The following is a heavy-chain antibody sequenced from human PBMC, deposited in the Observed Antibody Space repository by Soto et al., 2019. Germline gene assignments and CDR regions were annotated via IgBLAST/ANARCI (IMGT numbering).Heavy chain of an antibody. Sequence: SETLSLTCAVYGGSFSGYYWSWIRQPPGKGLEWIGEINHSGSTNYNPSLKSRVTISVGTSKNQFSLKLSSVTAADTAVYYCARGKGIQLWLSGWYDGWFDPWGQGTLVTVSS. J-gene: IGHJ5*02. CDR1: GGSFSGYY. CDR2: INHSGST. D-gene: IGHD5-18*01. CDR3: ARGKGIQLWLSGWYDGWFDP. V-gene: IGHV4-34*01.